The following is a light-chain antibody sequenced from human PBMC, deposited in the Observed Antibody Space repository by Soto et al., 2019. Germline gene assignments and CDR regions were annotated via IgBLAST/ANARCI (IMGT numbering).Light chain of an antibody. CDR2: AAS. CDR3: QQSYSTPR. J-gene: IGKJ5*01. V-gene: IGKV1-39*01. Sequence: DIQMTQSPSSLSASVGDRVTITCRASQSISSYLNWYQQKPGKAPKLLIYAASSLQSGVPSRFSGSGSGTDFTLTISSLQPEDFATYYCQQSYSTPRFDQGTLLEIK. CDR1: QSISSY.